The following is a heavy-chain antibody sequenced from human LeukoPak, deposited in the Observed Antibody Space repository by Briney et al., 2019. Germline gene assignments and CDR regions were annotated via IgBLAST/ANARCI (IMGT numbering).Heavy chain of an antibody. Sequence: SETLSLTCTVSGGSISSYYWSWIRQPAGKGLEWIGRIYTSGSTNYNPSLKSRVTISVDTSKNQFSLKLSSVTAADTAVYYCARINVAVAGMYYFDYWGQGTLVTVSS. V-gene: IGHV4-4*07. CDR2: IYTSGST. D-gene: IGHD6-19*01. J-gene: IGHJ4*02. CDR3: ARINVAVAGMYYFDY. CDR1: GGSISSYY.